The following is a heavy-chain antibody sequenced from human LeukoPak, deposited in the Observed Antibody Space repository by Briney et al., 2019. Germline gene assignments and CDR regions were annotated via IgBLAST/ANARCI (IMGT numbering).Heavy chain of an antibody. CDR2: IYPGDSDT. D-gene: IGHD6-13*01. Sequence: GGSLKISCKGSGYSFTSYWIGWVRQMPGKGLEWMGIIYPGDSDTRYSPSFQGQVTISADKSISTAYLQWSSLKASDTAMYYCARVPGIAAAGILRHPIDYWGQGTLVTVSS. CDR1: GYSFTSYW. V-gene: IGHV5-51*01. CDR3: ARVPGIAAAGILRHPIDY. J-gene: IGHJ4*02.